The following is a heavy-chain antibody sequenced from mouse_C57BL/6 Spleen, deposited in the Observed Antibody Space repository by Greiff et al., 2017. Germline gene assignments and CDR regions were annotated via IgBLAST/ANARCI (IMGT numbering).Heavy chain of an antibody. Sequence: QVQLQQPGAELVRPGSSVKLSCKASGYTFTSYWMHWVKQRPIQGLEWIGNIDPSDSETHYNQKFKDKATLTVDKSSSTAYMQLSSLTSEDSAVYYCARGLWDTSPYWYFEVWGTGTTVTVSS. CDR2: IDPSDSET. V-gene: IGHV1-52*01. CDR1: GYTFTSYW. D-gene: IGHD4-1*01. J-gene: IGHJ1*03. CDR3: ARGLWDTSPYWYFEV.